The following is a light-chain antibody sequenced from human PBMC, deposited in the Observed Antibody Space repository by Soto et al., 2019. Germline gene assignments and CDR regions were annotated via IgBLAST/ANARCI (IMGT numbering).Light chain of an antibody. CDR1: SSDVGGYNF. V-gene: IGLV2-8*01. Sequence: QSVLTQPPSASGSPGQSVTISCTGTSSDVGGYNFVSWYQQHPGKAPKLMIYEVSKRPSGIPDRFSGSKSGNTASLTVSGLQAEDEADYYCRSYAGNRHFYVFGTGTKVTVL. J-gene: IGLJ1*01. CDR3: RSYAGNRHFYV. CDR2: EVS.